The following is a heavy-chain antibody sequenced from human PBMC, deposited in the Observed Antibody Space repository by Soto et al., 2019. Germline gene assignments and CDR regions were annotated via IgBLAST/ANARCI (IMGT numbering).Heavy chain of an antibody. CDR1: GFTFDDYA. J-gene: IGHJ4*02. CDR3: AEWGRRAAAGHGGIDY. CDR2: ISWNSGSI. D-gene: IGHD6-13*01. Sequence: EVQLVESGGGLVQPGRSLRLSCAASGFTFDDYAMHWVRQAPGKGLEWVSGISWNSGSIGYADSVKGRFTISRDNAKNPLYLQMNSLRAEDTALYYCAEWGRRAAAGHGGIDYWGQGTLVTVSS. V-gene: IGHV3-9*01.